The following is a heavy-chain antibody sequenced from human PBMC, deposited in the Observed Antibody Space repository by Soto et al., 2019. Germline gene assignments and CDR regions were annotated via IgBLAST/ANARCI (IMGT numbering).Heavy chain of an antibody. D-gene: IGHD2-15*01. V-gene: IGHV4-31*03. CDR3: ARDRDCASGGSCSRDYYYGMDV. Sequence: QVQLQESGPGLVKPSQTLSLTCTVSGGSISSGGYYWSWIRQHPGKGLEWIGYIYYSGSTYYNPSLKSRVTISVDTSKNQFSLKLSSVTAADTAVYYCARDRDCASGGSCSRDYYYGMDVWGQGTTVTVSS. CDR2: IYYSGST. J-gene: IGHJ6*02. CDR1: GGSISSGGYY.